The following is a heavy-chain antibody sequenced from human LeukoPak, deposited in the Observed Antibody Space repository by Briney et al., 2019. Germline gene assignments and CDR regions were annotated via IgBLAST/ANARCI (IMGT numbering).Heavy chain of an antibody. D-gene: IGHD3-10*01. CDR1: GFIVSTNY. J-gene: IGHJ3*02. Sequence: GGSLRLSCAASGFIVSTNYMSWVRQAPGKGLEWVSSIYSGGSTKYADSVKGRFTISRDISKNTLYLQMNNLRAEDTAVYYCASFYYNSGYGAFDIWGQGTVVTVSS. CDR3: ASFYYNSGYGAFDI. CDR2: IYSGGST. V-gene: IGHV3-53*01.